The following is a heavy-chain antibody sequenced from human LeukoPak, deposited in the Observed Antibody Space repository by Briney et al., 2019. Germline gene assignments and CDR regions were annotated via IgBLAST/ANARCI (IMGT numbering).Heavy chain of an antibody. D-gene: IGHD3-22*01. J-gene: IGHJ4*02. CDR1: GGSFSGYY. V-gene: IGHV4-34*01. Sequence: SETLSLTCAVYGGSFSGYYWSWIRQPPGKGLEWIGEINHSGSTNYNPSLKSRVTISVDTSKNQFSLKLSSVTAADTAVYYCARGAAYDSSGYYFDYWGRGTLVTVSS. CDR2: INHSGST. CDR3: ARGAAYDSSGYYFDY.